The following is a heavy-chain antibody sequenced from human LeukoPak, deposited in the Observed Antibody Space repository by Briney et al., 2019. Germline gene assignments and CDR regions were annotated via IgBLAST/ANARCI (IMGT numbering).Heavy chain of an antibody. CDR1: GFTFSSNA. V-gene: IGHV3-30-3*01. Sequence: GGSLRLSCAASGFTFSSNAMHWVRQAPGKGLEWVAVISYDGSNKYYADSVKGRFTISRDNSKNTLYLQMNSLRAEDTAVYYCARTIAAAGGFYFDYWGQGTLVTVSS. CDR2: ISYDGSNK. CDR3: ARTIAAAGGFYFDY. J-gene: IGHJ4*02. D-gene: IGHD6-13*01.